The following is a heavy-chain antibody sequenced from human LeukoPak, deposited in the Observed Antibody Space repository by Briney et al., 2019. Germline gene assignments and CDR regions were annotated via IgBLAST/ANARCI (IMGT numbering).Heavy chain of an antibody. Sequence: PLETLSLTCTVSGDSISSGGYYWSWIRQHPGEGLEWIGYMYYSGSTYYNPSLKSRVTISVDTSKNQFSLKVSSVTAADTAVYYCAGATITLGGVIAQFDYWGQGTLVTVSS. CDR1: GDSISSGGYY. CDR3: AGATITLGGVIAQFDY. CDR2: MYYSGST. D-gene: IGHD3-16*02. V-gene: IGHV4-31*03. J-gene: IGHJ4*02.